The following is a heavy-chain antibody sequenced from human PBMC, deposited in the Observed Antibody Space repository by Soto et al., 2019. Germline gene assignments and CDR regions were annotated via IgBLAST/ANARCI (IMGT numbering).Heavy chain of an antibody. V-gene: IGHV4-59*01. CDR1: RGSISDYY. CDR2: VYHSGAT. J-gene: IGHJ4*02. Sequence: SETLSLTYTVSRGSISDYYWSWIRQPPGKGPEWIGYVYHSGATKYNPSLESRVTISLDTSKNQFSLKLNSVTAADTAVYYCATRPPPGGWFGVFDFWSQGTLVTVSS. D-gene: IGHD3-10*01. CDR3: ATRPPPGGWFGVFDF.